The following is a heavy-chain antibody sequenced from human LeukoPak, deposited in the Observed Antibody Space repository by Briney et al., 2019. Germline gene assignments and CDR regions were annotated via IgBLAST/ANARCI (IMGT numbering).Heavy chain of an antibody. J-gene: IGHJ4*02. Sequence: PSETLSLTCTVPGGSISSSSYYWGWIRQPPGKGLEWIGSIYYSGSTYYNPSLKSRVTISVDTSKNQFSLKLSSVTAADTAVYYCARLIAAAGTYYFDYWGQGTLVTVSS. D-gene: IGHD6-13*01. CDR2: IYYSGST. V-gene: IGHV4-39*01. CDR3: ARLIAAAGTYYFDY. CDR1: GGSISSSSYY.